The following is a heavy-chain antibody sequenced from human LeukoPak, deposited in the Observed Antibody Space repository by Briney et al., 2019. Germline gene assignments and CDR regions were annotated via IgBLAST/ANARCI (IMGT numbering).Heavy chain of an antibody. CDR3: ARDGVLSGSGSYSTSGYYYYMDV. CDR2: MSPNSGNT. J-gene: IGHJ6*03. Sequence: ASVKVSCKASGYTFTNYDINWVRQATGQGLEWMGWMSPNSGNTGYAQMFQGRVTMTRNTSISTAYMELSSLRSEDTAVYYCARDGVLSGSGSYSTSGYYYYMDVWGKGTTVTISS. V-gene: IGHV1-8*01. D-gene: IGHD3-10*01. CDR1: GYTFTNYD.